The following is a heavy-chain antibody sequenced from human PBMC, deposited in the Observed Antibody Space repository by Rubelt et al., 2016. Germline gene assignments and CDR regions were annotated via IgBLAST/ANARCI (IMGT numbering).Heavy chain of an antibody. D-gene: IGHD4-23*01. V-gene: IGHV5-10-1*01. CDR1: GYSFTSYW. CDR2: IDPSDSYT. J-gene: IGHJ5*02. Sequence: EVQLVQSGAEVKKPGESLRISCKGSGYSFTSYWISWVRQMPGKGLEWMGRIDPSDSYTNYSPSFQGHVSIPADQSISTAYLQWSSLKASDTAMYYCARHAGDGGNSEDWFDPWGQGTLVTVSS. CDR3: ARHAGDGGNSEDWFDP.